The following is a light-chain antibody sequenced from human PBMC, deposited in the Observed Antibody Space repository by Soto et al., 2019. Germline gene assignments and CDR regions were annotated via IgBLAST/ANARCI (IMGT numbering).Light chain of an antibody. CDR1: QSISSW. Sequence: DIQMTQSPSTLSASVGDRVTITCRAIQSISSWLAWYQQKPGKAPNLLIYKTSSLESGVPSRFSGSGSGTEFTLTVNSLQPDDFATYYCQQYDSYPLTFGGGTKVEIK. V-gene: IGKV1-5*03. J-gene: IGKJ4*01. CDR3: QQYDSYPLT. CDR2: KTS.